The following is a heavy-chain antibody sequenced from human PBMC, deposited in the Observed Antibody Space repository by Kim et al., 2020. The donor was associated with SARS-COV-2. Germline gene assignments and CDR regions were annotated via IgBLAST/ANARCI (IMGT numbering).Heavy chain of an antibody. CDR2: ITKSSTTI. Sequence: GGSLRLSCATSGFTFSAYDMNWVRQAPGKGLEWVSFITKSSTTIYYADSVEGRFTISRDNAKNSLFLQMNSLRDEDTALYYCVGDRMGGAFDMCGHGTMVTVSS. CDR3: VGDRMGGAFDM. V-gene: IGHV3-48*02. D-gene: IGHD3-16*01. J-gene: IGHJ3*02. CDR1: GFTFSAYD.